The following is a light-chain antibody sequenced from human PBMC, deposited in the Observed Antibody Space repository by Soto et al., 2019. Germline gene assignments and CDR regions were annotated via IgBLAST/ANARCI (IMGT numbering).Light chain of an antibody. J-gene: IGLJ1*01. Sequence: QSALTQPASVSGSPGQSITISCTGTSSDVGGYNYVSWYQQHPGKAPKLMIYEVSNRPSGVFNRFSGSKSGNTASLTISGLPAEDEAYYYCSSYTSSSTRVFGTGTKLTVL. CDR2: EVS. V-gene: IGLV2-14*01. CDR3: SSYTSSSTRV. CDR1: SSDVGGYNY.